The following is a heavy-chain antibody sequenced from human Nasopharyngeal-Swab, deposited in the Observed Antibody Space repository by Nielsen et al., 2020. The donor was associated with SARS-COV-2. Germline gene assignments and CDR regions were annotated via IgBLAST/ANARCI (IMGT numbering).Heavy chain of an antibody. J-gene: IGHJ5*02. CDR3: ARTKKSLGGWFDP. V-gene: IGHV4-39*01. D-gene: IGHD1-26*01. CDR2: TYYSGRT. CDR1: GGSISTTDYY. Sequence: SETLSLTCTVSGGSISTTDYYWGWIRQPPGKGLEWIGSTYYSGRTYYNPSLKSRVTISVDTTNNIFSLRLTSVTAADTAVYYCARTKKSLGGWFDPWGQGTLVTVSS.